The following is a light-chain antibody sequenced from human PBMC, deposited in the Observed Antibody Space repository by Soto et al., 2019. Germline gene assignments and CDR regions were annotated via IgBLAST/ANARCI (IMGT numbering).Light chain of an antibody. V-gene: IGKV1-39*01. CDR3: QESYTTPLS. Sequence: DTQMTQSPSSLSASVGDRVTISCRASESINTYLNWYQQKPGQAPNLLIYAASSLQSGVPSRFSGSGSGTHFTLTINNLQPEDFAKYYCQESYTTPLSFGGGTKVEIK. CDR1: ESINTY. CDR2: AAS. J-gene: IGKJ4*01.